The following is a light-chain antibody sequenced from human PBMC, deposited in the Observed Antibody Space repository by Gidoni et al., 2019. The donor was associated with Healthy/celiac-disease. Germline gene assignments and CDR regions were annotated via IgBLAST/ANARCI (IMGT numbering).Light chain of an antibody. CDR2: DAS. Sequence: EIVLTQSPATLSLSPGERATLPCRASQSVSSYLAWYQQKPGQAPRLLIYDASNRATGIPARFSGSGSGTDFTLTSSSLEPEDFAVYYCQQGSNWPLTFGGGTKVEIK. V-gene: IGKV3-11*01. CDR1: QSVSSY. CDR3: QQGSNWPLT. J-gene: IGKJ4*01.